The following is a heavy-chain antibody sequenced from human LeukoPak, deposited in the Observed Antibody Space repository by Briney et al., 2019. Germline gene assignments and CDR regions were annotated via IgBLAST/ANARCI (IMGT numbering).Heavy chain of an antibody. CDR2: INPNSGGT. CDR3: ARIPLRVVVTATVCYFDY. CDR1: GYTFTGYY. V-gene: IGHV1-2*06. Sequence: ASXXVSCKASGYTFTGYYMHWVRQAPGQGLEWMGRINPNSGGTNYAQKFQGRVTMTRDTSISTAYMELGRLRSDDTAVYYCARIPLRVVVTATVCYFDYWGQGTLVTVSS. J-gene: IGHJ4*02. D-gene: IGHD2-21*02.